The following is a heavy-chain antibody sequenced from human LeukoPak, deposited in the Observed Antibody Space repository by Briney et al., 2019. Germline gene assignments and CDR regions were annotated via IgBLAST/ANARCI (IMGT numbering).Heavy chain of an antibody. CDR2: ISHSGST. D-gene: IGHD3-22*01. V-gene: IGHV4-39*01. CDR1: RGSIRSNTYF. Sequence: PLETLSLTCTVSRGSIRSNTYFWGWIRQPPGKGLEWIGSISHSGSTYYNPSLKSRVTISIDTSKNQFSLKLSSVAAADTAVYYCARHGYYDNSGYYSHFQRWGQGTLVTVSS. CDR3: ARHGYYDNSGYYSHFQR. J-gene: IGHJ1*01.